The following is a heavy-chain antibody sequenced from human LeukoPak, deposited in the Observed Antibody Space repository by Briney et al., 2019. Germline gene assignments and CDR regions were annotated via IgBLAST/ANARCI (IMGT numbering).Heavy chain of an antibody. CDR1: GGSISSYN. D-gene: IGHD5-24*01. Sequence: SETLSLTCTVSGGSISSYNWSWIRQRAGKGQEWIGRIYISVSTNYNPSLKRRVTMSVDTSTKQFSLKLSSVTAADTAVYYCARERGYRILNWFDPWGQGTLVTVSS. V-gene: IGHV4-4*07. J-gene: IGHJ5*02. CDR2: IYISVST. CDR3: ARERGYRILNWFDP.